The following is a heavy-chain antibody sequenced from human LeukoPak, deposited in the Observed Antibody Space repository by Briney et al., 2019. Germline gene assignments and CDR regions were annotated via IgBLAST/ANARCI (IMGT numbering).Heavy chain of an antibody. J-gene: IGHJ4*02. V-gene: IGHV3-21*01. Sequence: GGSLRLSCVVSGFTFSSYTMNWVRQAPGKGLEWVSSISPSSGYIYYADSVRGRFTISRDNAKKSLYLQMNSLRGEDTAVYYCARDQGQWLVLVDYWGQGILVTVSS. CDR1: GFTFSSYT. CDR3: ARDQGQWLVLVDY. CDR2: ISPSSGYI. D-gene: IGHD6-19*01.